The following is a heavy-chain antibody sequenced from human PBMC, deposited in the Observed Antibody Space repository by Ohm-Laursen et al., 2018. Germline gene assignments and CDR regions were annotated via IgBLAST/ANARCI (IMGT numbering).Heavy chain of an antibody. J-gene: IGHJ4*02. CDR3: AALFYGTGNY. CDR2: ISSSGRTV. D-gene: IGHD3-10*01. Sequence: SLRLSCAASGFTFSSCEMNWVRQAPGRGLEWGSYISSSGRTVNHVDSVKGRFTISRDNAKNSLYLQMNSLRAEDTAVYYWAALFYGTGNYWSQGTQVTVSS. V-gene: IGHV3-48*03. CDR1: GFTFSSCE.